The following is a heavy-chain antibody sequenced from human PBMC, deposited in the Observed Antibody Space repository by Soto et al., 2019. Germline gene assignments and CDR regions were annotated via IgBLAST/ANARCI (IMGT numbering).Heavy chain of an antibody. CDR2: IFRDGTA. CDR3: ARLVYDTRLNYMYFDF. CDR1: GVSISSGNW. D-gene: IGHD2-8*01. J-gene: IGHJ4*02. V-gene: IGHV4-4*02. Sequence: SETLSLTCAVSGVSISSGNWWTWVRQTPQRGLEYIGEIFRDGTANYYPSFERRVAISVDTSKNQFSLKLTSVTAADTAIYFCARLVYDTRLNYMYFDFWGQGALVTVSS.